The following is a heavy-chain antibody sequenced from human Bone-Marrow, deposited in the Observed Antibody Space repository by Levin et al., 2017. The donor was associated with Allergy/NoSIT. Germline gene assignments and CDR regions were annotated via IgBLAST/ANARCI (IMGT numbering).Heavy chain of an antibody. CDR2: IYYSGST. V-gene: IGHV4-61*01. D-gene: IGHD2-2*02. CDR1: GGSVSSGSYY. Sequence: SQTLSLTCTVSGGSVSSGSYYWSWIRQPPGKGLEWIGYIYYSGSTNYNPSLKSRVTISVDTSKNQFSLKLSSVTAADTAVYYCARVSRRYPPTHAFDIWGQGTMVTVSS. CDR3: ARVSRRYPPTHAFDI. J-gene: IGHJ3*02.